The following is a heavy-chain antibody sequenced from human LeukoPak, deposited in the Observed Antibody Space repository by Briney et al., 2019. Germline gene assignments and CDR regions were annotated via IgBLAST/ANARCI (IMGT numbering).Heavy chain of an antibody. CDR3: ARAIWYGSGTTAFDS. CDR2: IYNSGST. J-gene: IGHJ4*02. V-gene: IGHV4-4*07. CDR1: GGSISSNY. Sequence: SENLSLTCTVSGGSISSNYWSWIRQPAGKGLEWIGRIYNSGSTNYNTNYNPSLSSRATMSVDTSKKQFSLKLNSVTAADTAVYFCARAIWYGSGTTAFDSWGQGTLATVSS. D-gene: IGHD3-10*01.